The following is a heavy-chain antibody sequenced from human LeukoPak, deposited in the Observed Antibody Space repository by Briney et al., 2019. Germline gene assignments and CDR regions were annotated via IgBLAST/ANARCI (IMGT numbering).Heavy chain of an antibody. J-gene: IGHJ4*02. D-gene: IGHD3-22*01. CDR2: FDPEDGET. CDR1: GYTLTEFS. V-gene: IGHV1-24*01. Sequence: ASVTVSFKFSGYTLTEFSMHWVRQAPGKGLEWMGGFDPEDGETIYAQELQGRVTMTKDTSTDTAYMELSSLRSEDTAVYYCATWYYYDNSDYYLADYWGQGTLVTVSS. CDR3: ATWYYYDNSDYYLADY.